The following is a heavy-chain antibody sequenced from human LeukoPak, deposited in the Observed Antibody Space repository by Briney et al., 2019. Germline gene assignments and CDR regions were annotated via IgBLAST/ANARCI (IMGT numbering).Heavy chain of an antibody. J-gene: IGHJ4*02. Sequence: GASVKVSCKASGGTVSSYVFSWVRQAPEQGLEWMGGIIPTFGSPNYAQRFQGRLTITADKSTSTAYMELSSLRSEDTAVYYCARCIKLELQYYFDYWGQGTLVTVSS. D-gene: IGHD1-7*01. CDR1: GGTVSSYV. CDR3: ARCIKLELQYYFDY. V-gene: IGHV1-69*06. CDR2: IIPTFGSP.